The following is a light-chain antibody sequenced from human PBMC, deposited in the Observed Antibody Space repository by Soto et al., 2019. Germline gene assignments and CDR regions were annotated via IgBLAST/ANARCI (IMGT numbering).Light chain of an antibody. CDR3: QQKYRLPRT. V-gene: IGKV1-39*01. CDR2: GAS. CDR1: QSISTY. J-gene: IGKJ1*01. Sequence: QMTQSPSSLSASVGDRVTITCRASQSISTYLNWYQHKPGKAPKVLINGASRLHTGVPSRFGGSGSGTDFTLTISSLQPEDFATYFGQQKYRLPRTFGQGTKVEIK.